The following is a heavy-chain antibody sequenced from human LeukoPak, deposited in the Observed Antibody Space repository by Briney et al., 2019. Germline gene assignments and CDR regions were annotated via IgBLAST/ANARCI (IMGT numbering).Heavy chain of an antibody. Sequence: GGSLRLSCAASGFTFSSYWMSWVRQAPGKGLEWVANIKQDGSEKYYVDSVKGRFTISRDNAKNSLYLQMNSLRAEDTAVYYCARDKDDFWSGYYTNYYYYYMDVWGKGTTVTVS. J-gene: IGHJ6*03. CDR3: ARDKDDFWSGYYTNYYYYYMDV. CDR1: GFTFSSYW. D-gene: IGHD3-3*01. V-gene: IGHV3-7*01. CDR2: IKQDGSEK.